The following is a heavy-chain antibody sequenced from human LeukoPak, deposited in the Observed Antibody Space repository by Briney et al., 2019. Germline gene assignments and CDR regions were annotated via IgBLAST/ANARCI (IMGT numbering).Heavy chain of an antibody. D-gene: IGHD6-13*01. CDR2: ISGSGGST. J-gene: IGHJ3*02. CDR1: GFTFSSYA. CDR3: AKDRWSSPVSSSDI. V-gene: IGHV3-23*01. Sequence: GGSLRLSCAASGFTFSSYAMSWVRQAPGKGLEWVSGISGSGGSTYYAGSVKGRFTISRDNSKNTLYLQMNSLRAEDTAVYYCAKDRWSSPVSSSDIWGQGTMVTVSS.